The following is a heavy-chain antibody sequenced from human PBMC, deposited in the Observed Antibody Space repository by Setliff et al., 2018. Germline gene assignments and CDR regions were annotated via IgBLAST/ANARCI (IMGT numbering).Heavy chain of an antibody. D-gene: IGHD3-3*01. CDR3: ASWYYDFWSGYYNPGYFDY. CDR2: IYYSGST. Sequence: SETLSLTCAVSGGSISSSNWWSWVRQPPGKGRERIGSIYYSGSTDYNPSLKSRVTITVDTSKNQFSLKLSSVTAADTAVYYCASWYYDFWSGYYNPGYFDYWGQGTLVTVSS. V-gene: IGHV4-4*02. CDR1: GGSISSSNW. J-gene: IGHJ4*02.